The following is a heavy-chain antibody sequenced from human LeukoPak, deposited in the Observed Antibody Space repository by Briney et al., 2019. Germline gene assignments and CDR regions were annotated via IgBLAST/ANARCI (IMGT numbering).Heavy chain of an antibody. CDR1: GYTFTSYD. V-gene: IGHV1-8*01. CDR2: MNPNSGNT. CDR3: ARGVRSYSIPYYYYYGMDV. J-gene: IGHJ6*02. Sequence: ASVKVSCKASGYTFTSYDINWVRQATGQGLEWMGWMNPNSGNTGYAQKFQGRVTMTRNTSISTAYMELSSLRSEDTAVYYCARGVRSYSIPYYYYYGMDVWGQGTTVTVSS. D-gene: IGHD3-10*01.